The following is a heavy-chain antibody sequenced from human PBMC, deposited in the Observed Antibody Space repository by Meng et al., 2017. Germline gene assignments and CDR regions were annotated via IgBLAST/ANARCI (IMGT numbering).Heavy chain of an antibody. CDR3: ARGGRVDTVTTFDY. CDR2: IIPIFGTA. CDR1: GYTFTSYA. D-gene: IGHD4-17*01. V-gene: IGHV1-69*06. J-gene: IGHJ4*02. Sequence: SVKFSCKASGYTFTSYAISWVRQAPGQGLEWMGGIIPIFGTANYAQKFQGRVTITAEKSTSTAYMELSSLRSEDTAVYYCARGGRVDTVTTFDYWGQGTLVTVSS.